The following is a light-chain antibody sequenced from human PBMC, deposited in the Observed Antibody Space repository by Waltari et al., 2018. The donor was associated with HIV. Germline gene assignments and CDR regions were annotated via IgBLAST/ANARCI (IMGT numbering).Light chain of an antibody. Sequence: DIQITQSPSPLSAFVGDRVTITCRASQSITAWLAWYQQKPGTAPKLLIFQASVLDPGVPLTFSGIGSGKEFALTISSLQPDDFATYYCQQYKNSPWTFGQGTKVELK. V-gene: IGKV1-5*03. J-gene: IGKJ1*01. CDR3: QQYKNSPWT. CDR2: QAS. CDR1: QSITAW.